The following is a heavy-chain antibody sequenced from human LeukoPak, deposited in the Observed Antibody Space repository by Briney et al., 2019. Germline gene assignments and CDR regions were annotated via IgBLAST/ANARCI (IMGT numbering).Heavy chain of an antibody. D-gene: IGHD3-10*01. V-gene: IGHV4-34*01. J-gene: IGHJ4*02. Sequence: SETLSLTCAVYGGSFSGYYWSWIRQPPGKGLEWIGEINHSGSTNYNPSLKSRVAISVDTSKNQFSLKPSSVTAADTAVYYCARACITMVRGVIITSHFDYWGQGTLVTVSS. CDR2: INHSGST. CDR1: GGSFSGYY. CDR3: ARACITMVRGVIITSHFDY.